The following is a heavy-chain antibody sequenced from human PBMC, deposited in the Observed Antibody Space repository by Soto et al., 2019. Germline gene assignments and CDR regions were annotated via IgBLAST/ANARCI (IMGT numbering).Heavy chain of an antibody. Sequence: ASVKVSCKASGGTFSSYAISWVRQAPGQGLEWMGGIIPIFGTANYAQKFQGRVTITADESTSTAYMELSSLRSEDTAVYYCASVYGSGGYYFDYWGQGTLVTVSS. V-gene: IGHV1-69*13. J-gene: IGHJ4*02. D-gene: IGHD3-10*01. CDR2: IIPIFGTA. CDR1: GGTFSSYA. CDR3: ASVYGSGGYYFDY.